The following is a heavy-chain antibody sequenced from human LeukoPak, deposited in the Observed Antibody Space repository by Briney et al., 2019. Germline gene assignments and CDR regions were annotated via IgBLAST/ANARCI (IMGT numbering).Heavy chain of an antibody. CDR3: ARGHYFDY. J-gene: IGHJ4*02. CDR1: GYSFTSYW. V-gene: IGHV5-51*01. CDR2: TYPGGSDT. Sequence: GESLRISCKGSGYSFTSYWIAWVRQMPGKGLEWMGITYPGGSDTRFSPSFQGQVTISADKSISTAYLQWSSLKASDTAMYYCARGHYFDYWGQGTLVTVSS.